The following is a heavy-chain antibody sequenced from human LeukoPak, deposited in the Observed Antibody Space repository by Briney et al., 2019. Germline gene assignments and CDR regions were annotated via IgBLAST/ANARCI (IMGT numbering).Heavy chain of an antibody. CDR3: ARGLGDYYGSGSSGDY. CDR1: GYTFTSYD. V-gene: IGHV1-8*01. D-gene: IGHD3-10*01. J-gene: IGHJ4*02. Sequence: RASVKVSCKASGYTFTSYDINWVRQATGQGLEWMGWMNPNSGNTGYAQKFQGRVTMTRNTSISTAYMELSSLRSEDTAVYYCARGLGDYYGSGSSGDYWGQGTLVTVSS. CDR2: MNPNSGNT.